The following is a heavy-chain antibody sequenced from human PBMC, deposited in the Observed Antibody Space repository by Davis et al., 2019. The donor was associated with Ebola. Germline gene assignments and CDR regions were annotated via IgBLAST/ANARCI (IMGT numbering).Heavy chain of an antibody. CDR1: GFTFSSYS. Sequence: GESLKISCAASGFTFSSYSMNWVRQAPGKGLEWVSYISSSSTIYYADSVKGRFTISRDNAKNSLYLQMNSLRDEDTAVYYCARVATTVTIRIDYWGQGTLVTVSS. CDR2: ISSSSTI. D-gene: IGHD4-17*01. J-gene: IGHJ4*02. V-gene: IGHV3-48*02. CDR3: ARVATTVTIRIDY.